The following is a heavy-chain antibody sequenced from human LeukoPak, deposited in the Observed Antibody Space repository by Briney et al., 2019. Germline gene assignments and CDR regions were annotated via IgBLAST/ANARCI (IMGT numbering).Heavy chain of an antibody. CDR1: GYTFTGYY. Sequence: AASVKVSCKASGYTFTGYYMHWVRQAPGQGLEWMGWINPNSGNTGHAQKFQGRVTITRNTSISTAYMELSSLRSEDTAVYYCARGWDGYCSSTSCSDAFDIWGQGTMVTVSS. V-gene: IGHV1-8*03. J-gene: IGHJ3*02. D-gene: IGHD2-2*03. CDR3: ARGWDGYCSSTSCSDAFDI. CDR2: INPNSGNT.